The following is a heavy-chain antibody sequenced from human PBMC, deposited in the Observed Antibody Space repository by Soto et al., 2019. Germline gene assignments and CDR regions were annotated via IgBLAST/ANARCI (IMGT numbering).Heavy chain of an antibody. V-gene: IGHV3-23*01. CDR2: MSGSAGGT. CDR3: AKAAMFDSSDSGFDP. D-gene: IGHD3-22*01. Sequence: EVQLLESGGGLVQPGGSLRLSCAASGFTSSDYAMTWVRQAPGRGLEWVSGMSGSAGGTYYTDSVKGRFTISRDNSKNTLYLQMNSLRAEDTAVYYCAKAAMFDSSDSGFDPWGQGTLVTVSS. CDR1: GFTSSDYA. J-gene: IGHJ5*02.